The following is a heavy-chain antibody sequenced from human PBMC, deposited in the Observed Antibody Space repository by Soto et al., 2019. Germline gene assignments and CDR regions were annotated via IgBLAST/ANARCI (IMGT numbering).Heavy chain of an antibody. D-gene: IGHD7-27*01. Sequence: PSETLSLTCTVSGGSVSSGSYYWSWIRQPPGKGLEWIGYIYYSGSTNYNPSLKSRVAISVDTSKNQFSLKLSSVTAADTAVYYCARVRTGYFDYWGQGTLVTVSS. CDR3: ARVRTGYFDY. V-gene: IGHV4-61*01. CDR2: IYYSGST. CDR1: GGSVSSGSYY. J-gene: IGHJ4*02.